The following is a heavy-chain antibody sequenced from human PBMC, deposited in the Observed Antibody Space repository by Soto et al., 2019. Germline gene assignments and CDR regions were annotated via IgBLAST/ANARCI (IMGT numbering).Heavy chain of an antibody. D-gene: IGHD3-9*01. CDR2: ISGTGRVT. CDR1: GFTFSSYA. Sequence: EVQLLESGGGLVQPGGSLKISCAVSGFTFSSYAMSWVRQAAGKGLEWVSGISGTGRVTNYAESVKGRFTISRDNPKNTLYLEMKSLRAEDTAVYYCAKDVHYDIVTGIEYFDHWGQGTLVTVSS. J-gene: IGHJ1*01. V-gene: IGHV3-23*01. CDR3: AKDVHYDIVTGIEYFDH.